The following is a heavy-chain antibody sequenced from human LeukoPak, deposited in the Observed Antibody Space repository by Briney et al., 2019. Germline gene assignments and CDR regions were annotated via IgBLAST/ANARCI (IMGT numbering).Heavy chain of an antibody. Sequence: GGSLRLSCAASGFTFSVYYMFWVRQAPGKGLVWVSNISPDATNSKYADFVEGRFTISRDNAKNTLYLQLNSLRVEDAAVYYCATGYRSAYSWDSWGQGTLVTVSS. CDR3: ATGYRSAYSWDS. CDR2: ISPDATNS. V-gene: IGHV3-74*03. D-gene: IGHD5-12*01. J-gene: IGHJ4*02. CDR1: GFTFSVYY.